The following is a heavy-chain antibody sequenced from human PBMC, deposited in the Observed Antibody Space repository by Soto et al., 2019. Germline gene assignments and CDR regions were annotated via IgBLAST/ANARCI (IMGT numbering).Heavy chain of an antibody. Sequence: ASVTVSCQAAGYTFTIYDINLVRQATGQGLEWMGWMNPNSGNTGYAQKFQGRVTMTRNTSISTAYMELSSLRSEDTAVYYCARGGNTIFGVVIYWGQGTLVTVSS. CDR2: MNPNSGNT. V-gene: IGHV1-8*01. CDR3: ARGGNTIFGVVIY. J-gene: IGHJ4*02. D-gene: IGHD3-3*01. CDR1: GYTFTIYD.